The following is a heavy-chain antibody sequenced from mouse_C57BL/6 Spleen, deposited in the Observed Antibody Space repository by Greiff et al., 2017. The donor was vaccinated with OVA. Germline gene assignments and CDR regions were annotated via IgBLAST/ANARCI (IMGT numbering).Heavy chain of an antibody. V-gene: IGHV1-26*01. CDR1: GYTFTDYY. CDR2: INPNNGGT. CDR3: ARDDGFFY. J-gene: IGHJ2*01. D-gene: IGHD2-3*01. Sequence: VQLQQSGPELVKPGASVQISCKASGYTFTDYYMNWVKQSHGKSLEWIGDINPNNGGTSYNQKFKGKATLTVDKSSSTAYMELRSLTSEDSAVYYCARDDGFFYWGQGTTLTVSS.